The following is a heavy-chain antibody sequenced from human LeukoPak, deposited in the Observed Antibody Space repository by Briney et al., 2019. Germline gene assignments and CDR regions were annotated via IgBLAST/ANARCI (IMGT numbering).Heavy chain of an antibody. Sequence: SETLSLTCTVSGGSISSYYWSWIRQPPGKGLEWIGNIYYSGSTNYSPSLKSRVTISVDTSKNQFSLKLSSVTAADTAVYYCARESSSTGFDPWGQGTLVSVSS. V-gene: IGHV4-59*01. CDR1: GGSISSYY. D-gene: IGHD1-1*01. J-gene: IGHJ5*02. CDR3: ARESSSTGFDP. CDR2: IYYSGST.